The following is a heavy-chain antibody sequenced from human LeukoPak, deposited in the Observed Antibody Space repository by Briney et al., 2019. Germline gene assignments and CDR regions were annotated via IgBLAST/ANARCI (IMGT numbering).Heavy chain of an antibody. CDR2: IRYDGSNK. Sequence: GGSLRLSCAASGFTFSSYDMHWVRQAPGKGLEWVAFIRYDGSNKYYADSVKGRFTISRDNSKNTLYLQMNSLRAEDTAVYYCAKDQGWEYYFDYWGQGTLVTVSS. CDR3: AKDQGWEYYFDY. V-gene: IGHV3-30*02. J-gene: IGHJ4*02. D-gene: IGHD1-26*01. CDR1: GFTFSSYD.